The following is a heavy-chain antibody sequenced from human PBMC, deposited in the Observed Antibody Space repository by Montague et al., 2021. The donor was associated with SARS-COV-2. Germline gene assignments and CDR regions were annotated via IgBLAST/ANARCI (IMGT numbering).Heavy chain of an antibody. CDR1: GSSITSYY. CDR3: ARVFRGQRLAFDF. Sequence: SETLSLTCTVSGSSITSYYWSWIRQAPGKGLEWIAYIYSSGSASYNPSLRSRVTMSVDKSTNQFSLRLNSVTAAGTAVYYCARVFRGQRLAFDFWGQGALVIVSP. J-gene: IGHJ4*02. D-gene: IGHD6-25*01. V-gene: IGHV4-59*12. CDR2: IYSSGSA.